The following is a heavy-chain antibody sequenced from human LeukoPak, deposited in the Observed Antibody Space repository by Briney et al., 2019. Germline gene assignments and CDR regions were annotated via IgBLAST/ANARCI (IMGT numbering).Heavy chain of an antibody. CDR3: AKDQPSSGYCY. CDR1: GFTFSSYG. V-gene: IGHV3-30*18. Sequence: PGGSLRLSCAASGFTFSSYGMHWVRQAPGKGLEWVAVISYDGSNKYYADSVKGRFTISRDNSKNTLYLQMNSLRAEDTAVYYCAKDQPSSGYCYWGQGTLVTVPS. J-gene: IGHJ4*02. D-gene: IGHD3-22*01. CDR2: ISYDGSNK.